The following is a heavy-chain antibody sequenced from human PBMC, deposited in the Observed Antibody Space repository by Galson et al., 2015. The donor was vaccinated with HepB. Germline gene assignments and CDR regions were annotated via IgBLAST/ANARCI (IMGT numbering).Heavy chain of an antibody. CDR1: GFTFSDYY. CDR3: ARDRRPGGGYAPVGYGLDV. V-gene: IGHV3-11*04. CDR2: ISSSSTTI. J-gene: IGHJ6*02. Sequence: SLRLSCAASGFTFSDYYMSWIRQAPGKGLEWVSYISSSSTTIYYADSVKGRFTISRDNAKNSLYLQMKSLRVEDTAVYYCARDRRPGGGYAPVGYGLDVWGQGTTVPVSS. D-gene: IGHD2-2*01.